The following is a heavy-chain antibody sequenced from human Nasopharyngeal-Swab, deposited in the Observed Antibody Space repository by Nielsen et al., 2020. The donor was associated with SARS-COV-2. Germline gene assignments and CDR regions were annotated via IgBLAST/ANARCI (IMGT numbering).Heavy chain of an antibody. CDR3: ARDPLGFLYYYYGMDV. CDR2: ISSSSSYI. V-gene: IGHV3-21*01. CDR1: GFTFSSYS. J-gene: IGHJ6*02. D-gene: IGHD2-15*01. Sequence: GESLKISCAASGFTFSSYSMNWVRQAPGKWLEWVSSISSSSSYIYYADSVKGRFTISRDNAKNSLYLQMNSLRAEDTAVYYCARDPLGFLYYYYGMDVWGQGTTVTVSS.